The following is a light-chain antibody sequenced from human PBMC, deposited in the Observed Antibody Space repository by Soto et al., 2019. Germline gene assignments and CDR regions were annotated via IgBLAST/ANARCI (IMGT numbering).Light chain of an antibody. CDR2: DAS. V-gene: IGKV1-33*01. Sequence: DIQMTQSPSSLSASVGDRVTITCQASQDISNYLNWYQQKLGKASKLLIYDASNLETGVPSRFSGSGSGTDFTFTISSLQPEDIATYYCQQYSHLITFGQGTRLEIK. CDR1: QDISNY. J-gene: IGKJ5*01. CDR3: QQYSHLIT.